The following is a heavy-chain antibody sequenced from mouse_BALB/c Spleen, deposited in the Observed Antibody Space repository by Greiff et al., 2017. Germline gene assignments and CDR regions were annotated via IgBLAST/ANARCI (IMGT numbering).Heavy chain of an antibody. Sequence: DVQLQESGPSLVKPSQTLSLPCSVTGDSITSGYWNWIRKFPGNKLEYMGSISYSGSTYYNPSLKSRISITRDTSKNQYYLQVNSVTTEDTATYYWARYVSSMITTPPYAMDDWGQGTSVTVSA. D-gene: IGHD2-4*01. CDR2: ISYSGST. CDR1: GDSITSGY. CDR3: ARYVSSMITTPPYAMDD. J-gene: IGHJ4*01. V-gene: IGHV3-8*02.